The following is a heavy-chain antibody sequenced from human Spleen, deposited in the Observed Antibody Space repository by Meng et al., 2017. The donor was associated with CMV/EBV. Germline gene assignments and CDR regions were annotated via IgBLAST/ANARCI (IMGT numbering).Heavy chain of an antibody. CDR2: INHSGST. V-gene: IGHV4-34*01. CDR1: GGSFSGYY. Sequence: QGKLQQGGAGLLKPSETLSLTCAVYGGSFSGYYWSWIRQPPGKGLEWIGEINHSGSTNYNPSLKSRVTISVDTSKNQFSLKLSSVTAADTAVYYCARRDGRCLDYWGQGTLVTVSS. D-gene: IGHD5-24*01. J-gene: IGHJ4*02. CDR3: ARRDGRCLDY.